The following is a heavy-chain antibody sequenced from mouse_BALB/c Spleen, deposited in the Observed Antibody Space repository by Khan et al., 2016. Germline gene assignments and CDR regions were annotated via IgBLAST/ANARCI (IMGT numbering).Heavy chain of an antibody. CDR2: IYPGDGDT. CDR1: VYTSANYW. Sequence: QVQLQQSGAELARPGASVRLSCKASVYTSANYWMQWVKQRPGQGLEWIGSIYPGDGDTRYSQKFKDKATLTADKSSSSAYMHLRGVASEDSAVYYCADALFVYWGQGTLVTVSA. CDR3: ADALFVY. J-gene: IGHJ3*01. V-gene: IGHV1-87*01.